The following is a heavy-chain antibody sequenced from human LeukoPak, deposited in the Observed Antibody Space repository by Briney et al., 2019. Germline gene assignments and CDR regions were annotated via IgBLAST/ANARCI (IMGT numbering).Heavy chain of an antibody. Sequence: GGSLRLSCAASGFTFSSYGMHWVRRAPGKGLEWVAVIWYDGSNKYYADSVKGRFTISRDNSKNTLYLQMNSLRAEDTAVYYCARTRSTWAYYYYGMDVWGQGTTVTVSS. CDR3: ARTRSTWAYYYYGMDV. D-gene: IGHD1-26*01. CDR2: IWYDGSNK. V-gene: IGHV3-33*01. CDR1: GFTFSSYG. J-gene: IGHJ6*02.